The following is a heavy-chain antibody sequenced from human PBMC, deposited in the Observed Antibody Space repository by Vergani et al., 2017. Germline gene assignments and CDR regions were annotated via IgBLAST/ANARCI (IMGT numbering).Heavy chain of an antibody. CDR2: ISSSSSSI. J-gene: IGHJ6*02. D-gene: IGHD4-17*01. CDR3: ARGSTVTTLYFYYGMDV. V-gene: IGHV3-48*01. Sequence: EVQLVESGGGLAQPGGSLRLSCAASGFTFSSYNMNWVRQAPGKGLEWLSYISSSSSSIYYADSVKGRFTISRDNAKNSLNLQMNSLRAEDTAVYYCARGSTVTTLYFYYGMDVWGQETTVTVSS. CDR1: GFTFSSYN.